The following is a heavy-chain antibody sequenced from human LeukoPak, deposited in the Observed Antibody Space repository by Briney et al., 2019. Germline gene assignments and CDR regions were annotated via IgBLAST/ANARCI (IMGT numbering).Heavy chain of an antibody. D-gene: IGHD6-19*01. V-gene: IGHV4-59*08. CDR1: GGSISSYY. J-gene: IGHJ4*02. Sequence: SETLSLTCAVSGGSISSYYWSWIRQPPGKGLEWIGYIYYSGSTNYNPSLKSRVTISVDTSKNQFSLKLSSVTAADTAVYYCARSLYISGLYFDDWGQGTLVTVSS. CDR3: ARSLYISGLYFDD. CDR2: IYYSGST.